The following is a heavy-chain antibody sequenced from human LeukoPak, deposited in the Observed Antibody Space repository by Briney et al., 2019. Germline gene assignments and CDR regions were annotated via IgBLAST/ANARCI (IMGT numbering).Heavy chain of an antibody. CDR3: VVVVEPPDSDGFDV. D-gene: IGHD1-14*01. Sequence: GGSLRLSCAASGFTFGNSWVHWVRQAPGKGLVWVALINADGSTATYADSVKGRFTISRDNARNTLSLQMNSLTIEDTAVYYCVVVVEPPDSDGFDVWGQGTMITVSS. CDR1: GFTFGNSW. J-gene: IGHJ3*01. CDR2: INADGSTA. V-gene: IGHV3-74*01.